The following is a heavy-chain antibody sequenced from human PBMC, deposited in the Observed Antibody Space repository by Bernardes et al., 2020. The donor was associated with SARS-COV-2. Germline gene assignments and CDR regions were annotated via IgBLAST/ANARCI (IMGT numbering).Heavy chain of an antibody. CDR1: GLTVRSYA. Sequence: GGSLRLSCEASGLTVRSYAMTWVRRAPGKGLEWVSTISDSGFSTYYADSVKGRLTISRDNSKNTLYLQMNSLRGEDTALYYCATDARSTVTSSNFAYWGQGTLVTVSS. V-gene: IGHV3-23*01. D-gene: IGHD4-17*01. CDR2: ISDSGFST. CDR3: ATDARSTVTSSNFAY. J-gene: IGHJ4*02.